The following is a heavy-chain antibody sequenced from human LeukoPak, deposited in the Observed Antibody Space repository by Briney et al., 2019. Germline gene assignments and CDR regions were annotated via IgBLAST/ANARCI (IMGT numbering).Heavy chain of an antibody. CDR3: ARIRRAHYYDSSGYEFDY. J-gene: IGHJ4*02. CDR2: IYYSGST. Sequence: PSETLSLTCTVSGGSISSYYWSWIRQPPGKGLEWIGYIYYSGSTNYNPSLKSRVTISVDTSKNQFSLKLSSVTAADTAVYYCARIRRAHYYDSSGYEFDYWGQGTLVTVSS. V-gene: IGHV4-59*01. D-gene: IGHD3-22*01. CDR1: GGSISSYY.